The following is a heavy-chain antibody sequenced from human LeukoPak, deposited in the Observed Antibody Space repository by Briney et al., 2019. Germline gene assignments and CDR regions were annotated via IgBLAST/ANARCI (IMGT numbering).Heavy chain of an antibody. CDR2: LSGSGGST. V-gene: IGHV3-23*01. D-gene: IGHD3-22*01. CDR3: AKAMIVVARDAFDI. J-gene: IGHJ3*02. CDR1: GFTLSSYA. Sequence: GGSLRLSCAASGFTLSSYALSWVRQAPGKGLERVSALSGSGGSTYYADSVKGRFTISRDNSKNTLYLQMNSLRAEDTAVYYCAKAMIVVARDAFDIWGQGTMVTVSS.